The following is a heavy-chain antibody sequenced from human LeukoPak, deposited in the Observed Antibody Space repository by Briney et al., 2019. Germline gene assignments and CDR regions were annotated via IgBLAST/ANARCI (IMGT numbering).Heavy chain of an antibody. CDR1: GYTFTSYA. CDR2: ISGHNDDT. CDR3: ARAGYCSGGSCYPYYYYYYMDV. J-gene: IGHJ6*03. V-gene: IGHV1-18*01. D-gene: IGHD2-15*01. Sequence: ASVKVSCMASGYTFTSYAISWVRQAPGQGLEWMGWISGHNDDTNYAQRLQGRVTMTTDTSTSTAYMELRSLGSDDTAVYYCARAGYCSGGSCYPYYYYYYMDVWGKGTTVTVSS.